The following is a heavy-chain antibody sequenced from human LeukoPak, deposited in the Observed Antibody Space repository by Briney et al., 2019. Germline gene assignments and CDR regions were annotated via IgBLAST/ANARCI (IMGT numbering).Heavy chain of an antibody. V-gene: IGHV6-1*01. CDR2: TYYRSKWYN. D-gene: IGHD6-6*01. Sequence: SQTLSLTCAISGDSVSSNSVAWNWIRQSPSRGLEWLGRTYYRSKWYNDYGVSVKSRITINPDTSKNQFSLQLTSVTPEDTAVYYCARYSSSQGWFDPWGQGTLVTVSS. CDR3: ARYSSSQGWFDP. J-gene: IGHJ5*02. CDR1: GDSVSSNSVA.